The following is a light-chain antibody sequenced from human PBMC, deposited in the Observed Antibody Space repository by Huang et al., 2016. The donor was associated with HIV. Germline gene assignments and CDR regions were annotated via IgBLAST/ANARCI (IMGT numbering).Light chain of an antibody. CDR1: QSVSSN. CDR2: GAS. CDR3: QQYNNWRT. J-gene: IGKJ1*01. V-gene: IGKV3-15*01. Sequence: EIVMTQPPATLSVAPGERATLSCRASQSVSSNLAWSQQKPGQAPRLLICGASGRAPAIPARVSGSGSGTEFALTISSLQSEDFAVYYCQQYNNWRTFGQGTKVEIK.